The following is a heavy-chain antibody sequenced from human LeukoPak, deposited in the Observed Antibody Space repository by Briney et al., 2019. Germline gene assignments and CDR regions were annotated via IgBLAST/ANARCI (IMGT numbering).Heavy chain of an antibody. Sequence: VKGRFTISRDNSKNTLYLQMNSLRAEDTAVYFCARRSGVAVAGAFDYWGQGTLVTVSS. D-gene: IGHD6-19*01. V-gene: IGHV3-23*01. J-gene: IGHJ4*02. CDR3: ARRSGVAVAGAFDY.